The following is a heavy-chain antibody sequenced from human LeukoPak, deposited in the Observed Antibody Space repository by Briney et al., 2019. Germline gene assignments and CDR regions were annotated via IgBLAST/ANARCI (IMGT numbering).Heavy chain of an antibody. CDR2: ITDSGRKT. CDR1: GLTFSSYA. CDR3: AKITMATTPNF. J-gene: IGHJ4*02. D-gene: IGHD3-10*01. V-gene: IGHV3-23*01. Sequence: GGSLRLSCAASGLTFSSYAMNWVRQASGKGLEWVSGITDSGRKTYYADSVKGRFSISRDNSRNTLYLQMSVLRAEDTAVYYCAKITMATTPNFWGQGTLVTVSS.